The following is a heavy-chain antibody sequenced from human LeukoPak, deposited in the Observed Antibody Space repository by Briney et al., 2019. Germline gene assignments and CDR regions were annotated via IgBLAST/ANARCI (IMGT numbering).Heavy chain of an antibody. D-gene: IGHD3-10*01. CDR1: GGSISSYY. CDR2: IYYSGST. Sequence: SETLPLTCTVSGGSISSYYWSWIRQPPGKGLEWIGYIYYSGSTNYNPSLKSRVTISVDTSKNQFSLKLSSVTAADTAVYYCARSRRTVRGVTSHYMDVWGKGTTVTISS. CDR3: ARSRRTVRGVTSHYMDV. V-gene: IGHV4-59*01. J-gene: IGHJ6*03.